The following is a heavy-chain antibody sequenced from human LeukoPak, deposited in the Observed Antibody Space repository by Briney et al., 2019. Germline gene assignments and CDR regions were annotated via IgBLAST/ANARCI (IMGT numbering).Heavy chain of an antibody. Sequence: GGSLRLSRAASGFTFSGYAMSWVRQAPGKGLEWVSAIVGGGGTTFYADSVKGRFTISRDNSKNMVYLQMNSLRAEDTAVYFCAKARLSTGWAYNDYWGQGTLVTVSS. D-gene: IGHD6-19*01. V-gene: IGHV3-23*01. CDR3: AKARLSTGWAYNDY. CDR2: IVGGGGTT. J-gene: IGHJ4*02. CDR1: GFTFSGYA.